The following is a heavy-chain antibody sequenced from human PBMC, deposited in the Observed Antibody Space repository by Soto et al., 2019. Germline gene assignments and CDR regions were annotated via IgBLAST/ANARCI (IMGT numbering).Heavy chain of an antibody. D-gene: IGHD3-3*01. CDR3: AREGGGLMDEFWSGSDYGMDV. J-gene: IGHJ6*02. CDR1: GGSISSGDYY. V-gene: IGHV4-30-4*01. Sequence: QVQLQESGPGLVKPSQTLSLTCTVSGGSISSGDYYWSWIRQPPGKGLEWIGYIYYSGSTYYNPSLKSRVTISVDTSKNQFSLKLSAVTAADTAVYYCAREGGGLMDEFWSGSDYGMDVWGQGTTVTVSS. CDR2: IYYSGST.